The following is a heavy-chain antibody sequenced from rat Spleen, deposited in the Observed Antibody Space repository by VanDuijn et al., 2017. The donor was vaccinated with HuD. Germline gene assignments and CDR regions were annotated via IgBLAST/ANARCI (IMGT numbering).Heavy chain of an antibody. D-gene: IGHD2-2*01. CDR3: ARPSYGYPFAY. CDR1: GFTFSNYY. CDR2: ITYDGSGT. J-gene: IGHJ3*01. V-gene: IGHV5-7*01. Sequence: EVQLVESGGGLVQPGRSMKLSCAASGFTFSNYYMAWVRQAPTKGLEWVATITYDGSGTYYRDSVKGRFTFSRDNAKNTLYLQMDSLRSEDTATYYCARPSYGYPFAYWGQGTLVTVSS.